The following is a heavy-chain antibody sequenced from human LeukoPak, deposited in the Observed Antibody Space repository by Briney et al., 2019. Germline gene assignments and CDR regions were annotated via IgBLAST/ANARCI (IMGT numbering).Heavy chain of an antibody. J-gene: IGHJ4*02. CDR2: ISGGGGST. CDR1: GFTFSSYG. D-gene: IGHD3-9*01. Sequence: GGSLRLSCAASGFTFSSYGMSWVRQAPGKGLEWVSAISGGGGSTYYADSVKGRFTISRDNSKNTLYLQMNSLRAEDTAVYYCAKDYDILTGYGFDYWGQGTLVTVSS. V-gene: IGHV3-23*01. CDR3: AKDYDILTGYGFDY.